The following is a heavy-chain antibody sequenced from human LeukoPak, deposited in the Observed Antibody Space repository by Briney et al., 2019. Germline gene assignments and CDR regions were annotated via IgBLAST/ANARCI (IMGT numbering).Heavy chain of an antibody. J-gene: IGHJ4*02. V-gene: IGHV1-69*04. CDR1: GGTFSSYA. CDR3: ARGLVGATTPDY. D-gene: IGHD1-26*01. Sequence: SVTVSCTASGGTFSSYAISWVRQAPGQGIEWMGRIIPILGIANYAQKFQGRVTITADKSTSTAYMELSSLRSEDTAVYYCARGLVGATTPDYWGQGTLVTVSS. CDR2: IIPILGIA.